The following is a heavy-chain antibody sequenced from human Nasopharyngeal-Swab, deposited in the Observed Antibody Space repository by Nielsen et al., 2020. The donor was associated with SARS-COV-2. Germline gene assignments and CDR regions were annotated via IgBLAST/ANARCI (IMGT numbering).Heavy chain of an antibody. D-gene: IGHD2-15*01. CDR2: ISSTGSTI. CDR3: ARKAGLLPYYMDV. V-gene: IGHV3-11*04. Sequence: GESLKIYCAASGFTFSDYYMSWIRQAPGKGLEWVSYISSTGSTIYYADSVKGRFTISRDNAKNSLYLQMNSLRAEDTAVYYCARKAGLLPYYMDVWGKGTTVTVSS. J-gene: IGHJ6*03. CDR1: GFTFSDYY.